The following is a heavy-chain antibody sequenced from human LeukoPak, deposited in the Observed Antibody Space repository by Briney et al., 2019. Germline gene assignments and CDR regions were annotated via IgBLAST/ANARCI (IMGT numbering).Heavy chain of an antibody. V-gene: IGHV3-74*01. CDR2: INSDGSST. Sequence: GGSLRLSCAASGFTFSSYWMHWVRQAPGKGPVWVSRINSDGSSTSYADSVKGRFTNSRDNTKNTLYLQMNSLRAEDTAVYYCASALSWYGSPYDYWGQGTLVTVSS. CDR1: GFTFSSYW. CDR3: ASALSWYGSPYDY. J-gene: IGHJ4*02. D-gene: IGHD3-10*01.